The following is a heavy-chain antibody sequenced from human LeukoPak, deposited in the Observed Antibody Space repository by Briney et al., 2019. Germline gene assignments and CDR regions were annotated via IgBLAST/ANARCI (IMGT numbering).Heavy chain of an antibody. J-gene: IGHJ3*02. CDR1: GFTVSSNY. D-gene: IGHD3-10*01. CDR2: IYSGGST. V-gene: IGHV3-53*01. CDR3: ARGKYGSGTYGENAFDT. Sequence: GGSLRLSCAASGFTVSSNYMSWVRQAPGKGLEWVSVIYSGGSTYYADSVKGRFTISRDNSKNTLYLQMNSLRAEDTAVYYCARGKYGSGTYGENAFDTWGQGTMVTVSS.